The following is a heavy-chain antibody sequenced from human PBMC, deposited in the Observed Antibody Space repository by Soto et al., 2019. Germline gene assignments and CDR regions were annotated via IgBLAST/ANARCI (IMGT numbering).Heavy chain of an antibody. D-gene: IGHD2-2*01. V-gene: IGHV1-18*01. CDR1: GYSFAKYG. Sequence: QVQLVPSGGEVRKPGASVKVSCRASGYSFAKYGIIRVRQATGQGLEWMGWVSAYNSDTQYAQKLQGRDTMTTDTSTSCAYLEMRSLRYDDTAVYYCARGPPFTSAWSEGDYWGRGTLVTVSS. J-gene: IGHJ4*02. CDR2: VSAYNSDT. CDR3: ARGPPFTSAWSEGDY.